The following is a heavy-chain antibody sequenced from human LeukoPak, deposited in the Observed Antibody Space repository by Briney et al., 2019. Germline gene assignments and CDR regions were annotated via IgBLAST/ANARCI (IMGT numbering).Heavy chain of an antibody. CDR2: INHSGST. CDR3: TRGRKRYSSSWRPPAYFDY. CDR1: GGSISGYY. Sequence: SETLSLTCAVYGGSISGYYWSWIRQPPGKGLEWIGEINHSGSTNYNPSLKSRVTISVDTSKKQFSLKLSSVTAADTAVHYCTRGRKRYSSSWRPPAYFDYWGQGTLVTVSS. D-gene: IGHD6-13*01. J-gene: IGHJ4*02. V-gene: IGHV4-34*01.